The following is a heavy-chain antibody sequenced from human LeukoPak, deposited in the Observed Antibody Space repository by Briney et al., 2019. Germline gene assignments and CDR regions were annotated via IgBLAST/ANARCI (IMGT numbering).Heavy chain of an antibody. V-gene: IGHV4-59*01. D-gene: IGHD2-2*01. J-gene: IGHJ4*01. CDR1: GGSISSYY. CDR3: ARDPADCSSTSCYARGDFYD. CDR2: IYYCGST. Sequence: SETLSLTCSVSGGSISSYYWRWLRQPPGKGLEWIGYIYYCGSTNYNPSLKSRVTISVDTSKNQFSLKLSSVTAADTAEYYCARDPADCSSTSCYARGDFYDWGHVTLVT.